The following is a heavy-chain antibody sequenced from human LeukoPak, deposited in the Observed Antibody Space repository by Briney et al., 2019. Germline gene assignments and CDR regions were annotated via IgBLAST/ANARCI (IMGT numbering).Heavy chain of an antibody. Sequence: GASVTVSYKASGYTFTSYDINRVRQATGQGLEWMGWMNPNSGNTGYAQTFQGRVTMTRNTSISTAYMELSSLRSEDTAVYYCASNARSSGSGSYPWGQGTLVTVSS. CDR3: ASNARSSGSGSYP. CDR2: MNPNSGNT. V-gene: IGHV1-8*01. D-gene: IGHD3-10*01. CDR1: GYTFTSYD. J-gene: IGHJ5*02.